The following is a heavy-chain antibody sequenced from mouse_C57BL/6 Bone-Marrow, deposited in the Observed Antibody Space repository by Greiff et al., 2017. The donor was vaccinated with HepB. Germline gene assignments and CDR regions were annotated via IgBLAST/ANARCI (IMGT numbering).Heavy chain of an antibody. D-gene: IGHD2-5*01. CDR2: ISSGSSTI. V-gene: IGHV5-17*01. J-gene: IGHJ3*01. CDR1: GFTFSDYG. Sequence: EVNVVESGGGLVKPGGSLKLSCAASGFTFSDYGMHWVRQAPEKGLEWVAYISSGSSTIYYAETVKGRFTISRDNAKNTLFLQMTSLRSEDTAMYYCARDYSNYGLWFAYWGQGTLVTVSA. CDR3: ARDYSNYGLWFAY.